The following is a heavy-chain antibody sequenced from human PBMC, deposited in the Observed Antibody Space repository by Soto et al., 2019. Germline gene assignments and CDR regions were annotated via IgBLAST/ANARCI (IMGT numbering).Heavy chain of an antibody. V-gene: IGHV4-31*03. D-gene: IGHD6-13*01. CDR1: GGSINSGGYY. CDR3: ARWYLQSGYSSSWVFDY. Sequence: QVQLQESGPGLVKPSQTLSLICTVSGGSINSGGYYWNWIRQHPGKGLEWIGYIFYSGSTYYNQFLRSRVTISADTSENQFTLTLSSVTAADTAVYFCARWYLQSGYSSSWVFDYWGQGTLVNVSS. J-gene: IGHJ4*02. CDR2: IFYSGST.